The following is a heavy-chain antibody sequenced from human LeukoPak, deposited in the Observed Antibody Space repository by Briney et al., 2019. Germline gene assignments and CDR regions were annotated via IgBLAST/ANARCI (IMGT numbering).Heavy chain of an antibody. CDR2: IRYHGSNK. CDR3: AKDLPAAKVGLGY. J-gene: IGHJ4*02. CDR1: GFTFSSYG. Sequence: GGSLRLSCAASGFTFSSYGMHWVRQAPGKGLEWVAFIRYHGSNKYYADSVKGRFTISRDNSKNTLYLQMNSLRAEDTAVYYCAKDLPAAKVGLGYWGQGTLVTVSS. D-gene: IGHD2-2*01. V-gene: IGHV3-30*02.